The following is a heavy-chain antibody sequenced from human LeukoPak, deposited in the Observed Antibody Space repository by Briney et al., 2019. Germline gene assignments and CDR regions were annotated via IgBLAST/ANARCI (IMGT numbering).Heavy chain of an antibody. Sequence: GGSLRLSCAPSGFTFRSYPMQWVRQAPGKGLEWVAVISYDGSNKYYADSVKGRFTISRDNSKNTLYLQMNSLRAEDTAVYYCASGLDTAMVFDYWGQGTLVTVSS. CDR1: GFTFRSYP. CDR3: ASGLDTAMVFDY. CDR2: ISYDGSNK. D-gene: IGHD5-18*01. J-gene: IGHJ4*02. V-gene: IGHV3-30*04.